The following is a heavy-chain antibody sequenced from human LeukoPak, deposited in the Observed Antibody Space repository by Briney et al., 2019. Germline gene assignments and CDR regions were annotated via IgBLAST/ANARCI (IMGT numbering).Heavy chain of an antibody. V-gene: IGHV3-21*01. Sequence: PGGSLRLSCAASGFTFSSYSMNWVRQAPGKGLEWVSSISSSSSYIYYADSVKGRFTISRDNAKNSLYLQMNSLRAEDAAVYYCARVHCSGGSCYSAIDYWGQGTLVTVSS. CDR1: GFTFSSYS. CDR2: ISSSSSYI. CDR3: ARVHCSGGSCYSAIDY. D-gene: IGHD2-15*01. J-gene: IGHJ4*02.